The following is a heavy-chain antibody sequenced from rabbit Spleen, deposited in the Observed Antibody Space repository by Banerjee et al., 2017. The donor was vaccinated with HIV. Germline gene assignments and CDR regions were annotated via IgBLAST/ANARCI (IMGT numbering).Heavy chain of an antibody. CDR2: INTITGKS. D-gene: IGHD1-1*01. V-gene: IGHV1S40*01. CDR1: GFDLSSGYY. Sequence: QSLEESGGDLVKPGASLTLTCKASGFDLSSGYYMCWVRQAPGKGLEWIACINTITGKSVYASWAKGRFIMSRTSSTTVTLQMTRLTAADTATYFCARDTSSSFSSYGMDLWGPGTLVTVS. J-gene: IGHJ6*01. CDR3: ARDTSSSFSSYGMDL.